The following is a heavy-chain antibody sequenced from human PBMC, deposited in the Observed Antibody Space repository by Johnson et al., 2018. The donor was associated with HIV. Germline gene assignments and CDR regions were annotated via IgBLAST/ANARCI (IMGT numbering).Heavy chain of an antibody. CDR3: APLGDAFDI. V-gene: IGHV3-7*02. CDR1: GFTFSSYW. CDR2: IKQDGSEK. J-gene: IGHJ3*02. D-gene: IGHD7-27*01. Sequence: VQLVESGGGVVQPGRSLRLSCAASGFTFSSYWMSWVRQAPGKGLEWVANIKQDGSEKYYVDSVKGRFTISRDNSKNTLYLQMNSLRAEDTAVYYCAPLGDAFDIWGQGTMVTVSS.